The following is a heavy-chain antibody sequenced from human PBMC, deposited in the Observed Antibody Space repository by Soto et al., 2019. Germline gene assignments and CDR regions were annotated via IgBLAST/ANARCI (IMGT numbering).Heavy chain of an antibody. Sequence: QVPLQQSGPGLVKPSETLSLPCTVSGGSISGYYWTWIRQPPGKGLEWIGSIYYTGLTNYNPSLKSRVTISVDTSKNQFSLKLNSVTAADTAVYYCARGSGIEFWGQGILVTVSS. V-gene: IGHV4-59*01. D-gene: IGHD3-10*01. CDR1: GGSISGYY. J-gene: IGHJ4*02. CDR3: ARGSGIEF. CDR2: IYYTGLT.